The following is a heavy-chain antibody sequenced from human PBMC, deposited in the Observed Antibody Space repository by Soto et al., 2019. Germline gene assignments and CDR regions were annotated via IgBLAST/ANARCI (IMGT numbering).Heavy chain of an antibody. CDR1: GFTFSSYG. CDR2: ISYDGSNK. V-gene: IGHV3-30*18. CDR3: AKIGSSSSQDY. J-gene: IGHJ4*02. Sequence: QVQLVESGGGVVQPGRSLRLSCAASGFTFSSYGMHWVRQAPGKGLEWVAVISYDGSNKYYADSVKGRFTISRDNSKNTLYLQMNSLRDEDTDVYYCAKIGSSSSQDYWGQGTLVTVSS. D-gene: IGHD6-13*01.